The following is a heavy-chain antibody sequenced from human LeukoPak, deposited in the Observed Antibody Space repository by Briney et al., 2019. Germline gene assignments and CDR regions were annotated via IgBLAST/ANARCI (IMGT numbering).Heavy chain of an antibody. CDR1: GCTFSSYA. V-gene: IGHV1-69*06. Sequence: ASVKVSCKASGCTFSSYAISWVRQAPGQGLEWMGGIIPIFGTANYAQKLQGRVTITADKSTSTAYMELSRLRSDDTAVYYCARGPTQAYYYDSSGYSLAYWGQGTLVTVSS. D-gene: IGHD3-22*01. CDR3: ARGPTQAYYYDSSGYSLAY. J-gene: IGHJ4*02. CDR2: IIPIFGTA.